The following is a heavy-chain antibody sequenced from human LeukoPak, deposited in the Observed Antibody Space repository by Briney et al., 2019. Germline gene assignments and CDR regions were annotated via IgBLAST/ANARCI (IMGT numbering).Heavy chain of an antibody. CDR3: ARDIVMVTYWFDP. J-gene: IGHJ5*02. V-gene: IGHV1-2*02. CDR2: INPNSGGT. CDR1: GYTFTGYY. D-gene: IGHD5-18*01. Sequence: ASVKVSCKASGYTFTGYYMHWGRQAPGQGLEWMGWINPNSGGTNYAQKFQGRVTMTRDTSISTACMELSRLRSDDTAVYYCARDIVMVTYWFDPWGQGTLVTVSS.